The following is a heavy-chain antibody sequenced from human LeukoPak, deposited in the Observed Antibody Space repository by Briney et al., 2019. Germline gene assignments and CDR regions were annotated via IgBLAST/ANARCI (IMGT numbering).Heavy chain of an antibody. V-gene: IGHV1-3*01. Sequence: ASVKVSCKASGYTFTSYAMHWVRQAPGQRLEWMGWINAGNGNTKYSQKFQGRVTITRDTSASTAYMELSSLRSEDTAVYYCARGPYCSSTSCYYGRGWFDPWGQGTLVTVPS. D-gene: IGHD2-2*01. J-gene: IGHJ5*02. CDR2: INAGNGNT. CDR1: GYTFTSYA. CDR3: ARGPYCSSTSCYYGRGWFDP.